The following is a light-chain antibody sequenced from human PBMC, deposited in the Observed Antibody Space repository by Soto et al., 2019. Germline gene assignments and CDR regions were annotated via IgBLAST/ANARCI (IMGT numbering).Light chain of an antibody. Sequence: QSALTQPASVSGSPGQSITISCTGTSSDVGSYNLVSWYQQHPGKAPKLMIYEGSKRPSGVSNRVSGSKSGNTASLTISGLQAEDEADDYCCSYAGSSAVVFGGGTKLTVL. J-gene: IGLJ2*01. CDR2: EGS. CDR1: SSDVGSYNL. CDR3: CSYAGSSAVV. V-gene: IGLV2-23*01.